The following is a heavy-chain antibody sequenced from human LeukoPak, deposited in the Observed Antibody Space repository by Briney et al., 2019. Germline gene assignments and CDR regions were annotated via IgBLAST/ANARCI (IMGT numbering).Heavy chain of an antibody. J-gene: IGHJ4*02. D-gene: IGHD2/OR15-2a*01. CDR1: SVNTYN. Sequence: GTSLRLSCEGFSVNTYNINWVRQAPGKGLEGVAVISYDGNSKFYADSVKGRLIVSRDTSKNTVSLQMNSLRGEDTGVYYCARENFLYGKAAFDVWGQGTLVIVSS. V-gene: IGHV3-30-3*01. CDR3: ARENFLYGKAAFDV. CDR2: ISYDGNSK.